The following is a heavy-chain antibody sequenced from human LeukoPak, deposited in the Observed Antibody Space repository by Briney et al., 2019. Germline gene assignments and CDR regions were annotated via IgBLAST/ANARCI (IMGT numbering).Heavy chain of an antibody. V-gene: IGHV4-30-2*01. CDR3: ARGGAARLHFQN. Sequence: TPSQTLSLTCAVSGVSISSGGYFWNWIRQPPGKGLEWIGYIYHSGSTNYNPSLQSRVTISVDTSKNQFSLNLNSVTAADTAVYYCARGGAARLHFQNWGQGTLVTVSS. D-gene: IGHD6-6*01. J-gene: IGHJ1*01. CDR1: GVSISSGGYF. CDR2: IYHSGST.